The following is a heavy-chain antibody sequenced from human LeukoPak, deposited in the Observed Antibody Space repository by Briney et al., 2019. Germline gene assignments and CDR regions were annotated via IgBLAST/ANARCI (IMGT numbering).Heavy chain of an antibody. CDR1: GISLSNYA. D-gene: IGHD3-10*01. CDR2: ISERGGST. V-gene: IGHV3-23*01. Sequence: GGSLRLSCVVSGISLSNYAMTWVRQAPGKGLEWVSYISERGGSTTYADSVKGRFTISRDTSMNTLYLQMNNLRAEDTAVYFCAKRGVVIRGLLVIGYHQEAYHYDFWGQGVLVTVSS. CDR3: AKRGVVIRGLLVIGYHQEAYHYDF. J-gene: IGHJ4*02.